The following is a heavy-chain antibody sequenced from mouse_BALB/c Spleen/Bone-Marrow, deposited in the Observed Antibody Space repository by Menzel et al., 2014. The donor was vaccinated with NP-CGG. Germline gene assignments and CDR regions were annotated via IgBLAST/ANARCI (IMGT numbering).Heavy chain of an antibody. CDR2: IWGGGIT. J-gene: IGHJ2*01. Sequence: VQLVESGPGLVAPSQSLSITCTVSGLSLTDYGVSWIRQPPGKGLEWLGVIWGGGITYYNSALKSSLTISKDNSKSQVFLKMNSLQTDDTAMYYCAKLGGYFDYWGQGTTLTVSS. CDR3: AKLGGYFDY. V-gene: IGHV2-6-5*01. D-gene: IGHD4-1*01. CDR1: GLSLTDYG.